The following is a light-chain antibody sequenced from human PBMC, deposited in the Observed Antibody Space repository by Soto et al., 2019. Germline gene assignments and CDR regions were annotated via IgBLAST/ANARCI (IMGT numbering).Light chain of an antibody. V-gene: IGLV1-44*01. CDR3: AAGDDTLNGYV. CDR1: SSNIGSNT. J-gene: IGLJ1*01. CDR2: FNN. Sequence: QSVLTQPPSASGTPGQRVTISCSGSSSNIGSNTVNWYQQFPGTAPTLLIYFNNQRPSGVPDRFSGSKSGTSASLAISGLQSEDEAYYYCAAGDDTLNGYVFGPGTKLTVL.